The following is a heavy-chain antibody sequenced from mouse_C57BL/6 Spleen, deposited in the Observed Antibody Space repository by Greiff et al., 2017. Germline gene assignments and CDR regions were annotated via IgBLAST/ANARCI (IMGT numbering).Heavy chain of an antibody. J-gene: IGHJ1*03. D-gene: IGHD1-1*01. Sequence: VKVVESGPGLVAPSQSLSITCTVSGFSLTSSGVHWVRQPPGKGLEWLVVIWSDGSTTYNSALKSRLSISKDNSKSQVFLKMNSLQTDDTAMYYCARHFGKEDWYCDVWGTGTTVTVSA. CDR2: IWSDGST. V-gene: IGHV2-6-1*01. CDR3: ARHFGKEDWYCDV. CDR1: GFSLTSSG.